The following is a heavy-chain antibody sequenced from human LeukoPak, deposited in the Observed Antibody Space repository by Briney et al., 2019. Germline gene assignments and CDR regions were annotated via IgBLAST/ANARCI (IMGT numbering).Heavy chain of an antibody. CDR3: ARSDGGSYQFDY. CDR2: IYPGDSDT. V-gene: IGHV5-51*01. D-gene: IGHD1-26*01. CDR1: GYRFTSYW. Sequence: GEALKISFKGSGYRFTSYWIGWVRPMPGKGLEGMGIIYPGDSDTRYSPSFQGQVTISADKSISTAYLQWSSLKASDTAMYYCARSDGGSYQFDYWGQGTLVTVSS. J-gene: IGHJ4*02.